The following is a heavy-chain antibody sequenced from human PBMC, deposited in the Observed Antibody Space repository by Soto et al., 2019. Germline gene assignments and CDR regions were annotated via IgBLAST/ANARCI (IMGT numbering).Heavy chain of an antibody. CDR1: GFSFSSYA. D-gene: IGHD4-17*01. V-gene: IGHV3-23*01. J-gene: IGHJ4*02. Sequence: EVPLLESGGGLVQPGGSLKLSCAASGFSFSSYAMSWVRQAPGKGLEWVAAISANGGATVYADSVKGRFTISRDNSKNTLYLQLNSLRAEDTAIYYCAKSMTTVTSKFDSWGQGTLVSVSS. CDR2: ISANGGAT. CDR3: AKSMTTVTSKFDS.